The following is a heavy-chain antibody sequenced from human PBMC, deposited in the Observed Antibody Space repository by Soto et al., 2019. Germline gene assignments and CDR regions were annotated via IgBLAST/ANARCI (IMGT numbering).Heavy chain of an antibody. V-gene: IGHV1-8*02. Sequence: ALVKVSCKASGYTFTSYDINWVRQATGQGLEWMGWMNPNSGNTGYAQKFQGRVTMTRNTSISTAYMELSSLRSEDTAVYYCAASRNGYYDFWSGYYHYYYYGMDVWGQGTTVTVSS. CDR2: MNPNSGNT. J-gene: IGHJ6*02. CDR3: AASRNGYYDFWSGYYHYYYYGMDV. CDR1: GYTFTSYD. D-gene: IGHD3-3*01.